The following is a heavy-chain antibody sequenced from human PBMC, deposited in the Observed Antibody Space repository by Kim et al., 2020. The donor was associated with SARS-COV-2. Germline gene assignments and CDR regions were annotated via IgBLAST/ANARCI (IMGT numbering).Heavy chain of an antibody. V-gene: IGHV4-30-2*05. Sequence: NPSLKSRVTISVDPSKNQFSLKLSSVTATDTAVYYCAREFSPDYGEYGIDSWGQGTLVTVSS. J-gene: IGHJ4*02. D-gene: IGHD4-17*01. CDR3: AREFSPDYGEYGIDS.